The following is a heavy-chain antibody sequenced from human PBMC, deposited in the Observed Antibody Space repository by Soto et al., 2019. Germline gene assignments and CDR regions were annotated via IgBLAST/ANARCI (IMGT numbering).Heavy chain of an antibody. J-gene: IGHJ5*02. CDR3: AKDLTRQLAYWLDP. Sequence: ASVKVSCKASGFSFTGYYIHWLRQAPGQGLEWMGWINAHSGGTEYAQKFQGRVTLTRDTSIATAYLTLTSLTSDDTALYYCAKDLTRQLAYWLDPWGQGTKVTVFS. D-gene: IGHD6-6*01. CDR2: INAHSGGT. CDR1: GFSFTGYY. V-gene: IGHV1-2*02.